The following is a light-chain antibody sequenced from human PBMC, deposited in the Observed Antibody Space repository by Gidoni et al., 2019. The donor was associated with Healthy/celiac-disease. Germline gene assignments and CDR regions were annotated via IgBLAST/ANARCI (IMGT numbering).Light chain of an antibody. CDR2: KAS. V-gene: IGKV1-5*03. CDR3: QQYNSYLYT. Sequence: DIPMTQSPSTLSASVGDRVTITCRASQSISSWLAWYQQKPGKAPKLLIYKASSLESGVPSRFSGSGSGTEFTLPISSLQPDDFATYYCQQYNSYLYTFGQGTKLEIK. CDR1: QSISSW. J-gene: IGKJ2*01.